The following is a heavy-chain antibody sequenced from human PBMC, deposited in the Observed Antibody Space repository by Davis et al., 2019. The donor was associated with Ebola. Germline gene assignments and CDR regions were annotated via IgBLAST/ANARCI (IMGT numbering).Heavy chain of an antibody. Sequence: GESLKISCAASGFTFSNYWMHWVRQAPGKGLVWVSRINSDGSFINYADFVEGRFTISRDYAKNTLYLQMNSLRAEDTAVYYCATDPYGGNPQSADYWGQGILVTVSS. CDR1: GFTFSNYW. J-gene: IGHJ4*02. D-gene: IGHD3-16*01. V-gene: IGHV3-74*01. CDR2: INSDGSFI. CDR3: ATDPYGGNPQSADY.